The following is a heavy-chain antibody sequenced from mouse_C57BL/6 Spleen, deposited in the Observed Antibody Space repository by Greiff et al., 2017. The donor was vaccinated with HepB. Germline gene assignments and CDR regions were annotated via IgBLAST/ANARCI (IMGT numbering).Heavy chain of an antibody. Sequence: EVHLVESGGGLVKPGGSLKLSCAASGFTFSSYAMSWVRQTPEKRLEWVATISDGGSYTYYPDNVKGRFTISRDNAKNNLYLQMSHLKSEDTAMYYCARDRRALYAMDYWGQGTSVTVSS. CDR2: ISDGGSYT. J-gene: IGHJ4*01. CDR1: GFTFSSYA. D-gene: IGHD3-3*01. V-gene: IGHV5-4*01. CDR3: ARDRRALYAMDY.